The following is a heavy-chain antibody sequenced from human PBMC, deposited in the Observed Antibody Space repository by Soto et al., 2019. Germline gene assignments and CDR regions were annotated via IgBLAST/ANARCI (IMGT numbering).Heavy chain of an antibody. CDR1: GGSISSYY. CDR3: ARHVYCGDCYGYYYYGMDV. J-gene: IGHJ6*02. CDR2: IYYSGST. D-gene: IGHD2-21*02. Sequence: PSETLSLTCTVSGGSISSYYWSWIRQPPGKGLEWIGYIYYSGSTNYNPSLKSRVTISVDTSKNQFSLKLRSVTAADTAVYYCARHVYCGDCYGYYYYGMDVWGQGTTVTVSS. V-gene: IGHV4-59*08.